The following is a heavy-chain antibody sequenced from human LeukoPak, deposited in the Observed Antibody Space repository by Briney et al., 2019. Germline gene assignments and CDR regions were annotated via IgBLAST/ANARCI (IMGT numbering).Heavy chain of an antibody. Sequence: GGSLRLSCAASGFTFSSYGMHWVRQAPGKGLEWVAIISYDGSKKYYGDSVKGRFTISRDNSKNTLYLQMNSLRAEDTAVYYCAKAYYGSGSPLDWFDPWGQGTLVTVSS. CDR2: ISYDGSKK. V-gene: IGHV3-30*18. CDR1: GFTFSSYG. CDR3: AKAYYGSGSPLDWFDP. D-gene: IGHD3-10*01. J-gene: IGHJ5*02.